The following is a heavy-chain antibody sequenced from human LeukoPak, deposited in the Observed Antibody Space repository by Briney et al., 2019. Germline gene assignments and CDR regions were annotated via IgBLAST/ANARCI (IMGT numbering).Heavy chain of an antibody. CDR3: AKMGDIVVVPAAILEGDDDY. CDR1: GFTFSSYG. D-gene: IGHD2-2*02. V-gene: IGHV3-30*02. J-gene: IGHJ4*02. Sequence: GGSLRLSCAASGFTFSSYGMHWVRQAPGKGLEWVAFIRYDGSNKYYADSVKGRFTISRDNSKNTLYLQMSSLRAEDTAVYYCAKMGDIVVVPAAILEGDDDYWGQGTLVTVSS. CDR2: IRYDGSNK.